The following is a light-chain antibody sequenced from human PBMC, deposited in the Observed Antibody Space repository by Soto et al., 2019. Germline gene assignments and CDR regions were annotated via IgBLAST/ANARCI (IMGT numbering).Light chain of an antibody. CDR1: SGDVGGHNF. J-gene: IGLJ3*02. CDR2: EVS. V-gene: IGLV2-8*01. Sequence: QSALTQPPSASGSPGQSVTISCPGTSGDVGGHNFVSWYQFHPGKAPKLIIYEVSKRPSGVPNRFSGSKSDNTASLTVSGLQAEDEADYFCSSYAGTNKVFGGGTKVTVL. CDR3: SSYAGTNKV.